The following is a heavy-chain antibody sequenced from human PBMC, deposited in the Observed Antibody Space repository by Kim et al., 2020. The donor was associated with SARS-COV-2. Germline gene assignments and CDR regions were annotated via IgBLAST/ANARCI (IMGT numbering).Heavy chain of an antibody. Sequence: GGSLRLSCAASGFTFSSYAMHWVRQAPGKGLEWVAVISYDGSNKYYADSVKGRFTISRDNSKNTLYLQMNSLRAEDTAVYYCARDLRLVVTYYFDYWGQGTLVTVSS. J-gene: IGHJ4*02. V-gene: IGHV3-30-3*01. D-gene: IGHD2-15*01. CDR2: ISYDGSNK. CDR1: GFTFSSYA. CDR3: ARDLRLVVTYYFDY.